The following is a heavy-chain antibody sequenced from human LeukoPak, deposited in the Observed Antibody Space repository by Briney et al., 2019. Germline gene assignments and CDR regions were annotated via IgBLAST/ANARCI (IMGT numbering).Heavy chain of an antibody. CDR1: GFTFSSYS. Sequence: GGSLRLSCAASGFTFSSYSMNWVHQAPGKGLEWVSSISSSSSYIYYADSVKGRFTISRDNAKNSLYLQMNSLRAEDTAVYYCATSDYYDSSGYYFPFDYWGQGTLVTVSS. D-gene: IGHD3-22*01. CDR2: ISSSSSYI. J-gene: IGHJ4*02. CDR3: ATSDYYDSSGYYFPFDY. V-gene: IGHV3-21*01.